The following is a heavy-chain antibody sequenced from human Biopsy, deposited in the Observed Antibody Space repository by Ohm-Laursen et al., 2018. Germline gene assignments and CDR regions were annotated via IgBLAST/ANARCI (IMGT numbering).Heavy chain of an antibody. CDR2: ISYTGYT. Sequence: PPGTLSLTCTVSGGSFTGHYWSWIRQPPGKGLEWIGHISYTGYTSYNASLKGRVTISVDTSRNHFSLRLSSLTAADTAVYYCARGSNDFGGLYFPRWGQGTLLTVSS. CDR3: ARGSNDFGGLYFPR. V-gene: IGHV4-59*11. J-gene: IGHJ4*02. CDR1: GGSFTGHY. D-gene: IGHD4-23*01.